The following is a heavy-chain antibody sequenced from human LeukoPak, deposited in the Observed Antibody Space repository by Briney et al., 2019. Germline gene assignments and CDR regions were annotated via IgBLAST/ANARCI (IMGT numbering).Heavy chain of an antibody. V-gene: IGHV1-69*13. CDR2: IIPIFGTA. CDR1: GGTFSSYA. CDR3: ARLFYSYGRYYFDY. D-gene: IGHD5-18*01. J-gene: IGHJ4*02. Sequence: ASVKVSCKASGGTFSSYAISWVRQAPGQGLEWMGGIIPIFGTANYAQKFQGRVTITADESTSTAYMELSSLRSEDTAVYYCARLFYSYGRYYFDYWGQGTLVTVSS.